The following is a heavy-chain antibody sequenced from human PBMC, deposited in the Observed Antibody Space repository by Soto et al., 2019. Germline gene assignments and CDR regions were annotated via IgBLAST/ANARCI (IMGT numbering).Heavy chain of an antibody. CDR3: AKAHCSGGSCYLGDYVSAFDI. CDR2: ISWNSGSI. V-gene: IGHV3-9*01. J-gene: IGHJ3*02. Sequence: LRLSCAASGFTFDDYAMHWVRQAPGKGLEWVSSISWNSGSIDYADSVKGRFTISRDNAKNSLYLQMNSLRAEDTALYYCAKAHCSGGSCYLGDYVSAFDIWGQGTMVTVSS. CDR1: GFTFDDYA. D-gene: IGHD2-15*01.